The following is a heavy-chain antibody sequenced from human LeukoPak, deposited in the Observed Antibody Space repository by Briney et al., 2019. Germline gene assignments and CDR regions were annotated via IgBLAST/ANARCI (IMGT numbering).Heavy chain of an antibody. CDR2: ISAYNGNT. Sequence: ASVKVSCKASGYTFNSYGISWVRQAPGQGLEWMGWISAYNGNTKYAQKLQGRVTMTTDTSASTAYMELRSLRPDDTAVYYRARDQAGTMARGVVDAFDIWGQGTMVTVSS. CDR1: GYTFNSYG. CDR3: ARDQAGTMARGVVDAFDI. V-gene: IGHV1-18*01. J-gene: IGHJ3*02. D-gene: IGHD3-10*01.